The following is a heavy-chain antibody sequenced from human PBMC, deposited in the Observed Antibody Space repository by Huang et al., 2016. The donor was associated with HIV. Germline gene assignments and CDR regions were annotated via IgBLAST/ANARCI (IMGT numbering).Heavy chain of an antibody. CDR2: HYYSGST. V-gene: IGHV4-30-4*08. Sequence: QVQLQESGPGLLKPLQTVSLTCTGSGGSISSGGYYYSWIRQPPGKGLEWLGHHYYSGSTYYNPSVKSRVTISVDTSKNQCSLKLSSVTAADTAVYYCARETTVPTDAFDIWGRGTMVTVSS. J-gene: IGHJ3*02. CDR3: ARETTVPTDAFDI. CDR1: GGSISSGGYY. D-gene: IGHD4-17*01.